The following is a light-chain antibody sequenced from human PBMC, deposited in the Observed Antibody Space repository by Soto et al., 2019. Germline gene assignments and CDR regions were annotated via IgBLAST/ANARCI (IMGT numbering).Light chain of an antibody. V-gene: IGKV3D-20*02. CDR1: QSVSSSY. CDR3: QHRISWPLT. J-gene: IGKJ5*01. Sequence: EIVLTQSPGTLSLSPGERATLSCRASQSVSSSYLAWYQQKPGQAPRLLIYDASNRATGIPARFSGSGSETDFTLTISSLQPDDFAVYYCQHRISWPLTFGQGTRLDIK. CDR2: DAS.